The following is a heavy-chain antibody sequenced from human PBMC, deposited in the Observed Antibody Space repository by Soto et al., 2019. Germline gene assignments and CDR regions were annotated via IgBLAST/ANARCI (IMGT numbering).Heavy chain of an antibody. V-gene: IGHV3-23*01. CDR1: GFIFTNYA. Sequence: GGSLRLSCAASGFIFTNYAMNWVRQAPGKGLEWVSVIGGRGNSAYYADSVQGRFTISRDNSKNTLSLQMSSLTADDTDIYYCVREGRGSFDFWGRGTTVPV. CDR3: VREGRGSFDF. J-gene: IGHJ3*01. D-gene: IGHD5-12*01. CDR2: IGGRGNSA.